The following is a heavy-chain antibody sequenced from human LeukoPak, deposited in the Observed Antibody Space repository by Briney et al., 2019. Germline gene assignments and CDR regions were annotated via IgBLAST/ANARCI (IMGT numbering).Heavy chain of an antibody. Sequence: PSETLSLTCTVSGGSISSYYWSWIRQPPGKGLEWIGYIYYSGSTYYNPSLKSRVTISVDTSKNQFSLKLSSVTAADTAVYYCATNHNYAAFPSWGQGTLVTASS. CDR1: GGSISSYY. CDR3: ATNHNYAAFPS. V-gene: IGHV4-59*12. CDR2: IYYSGST. J-gene: IGHJ5*02. D-gene: IGHD4-11*01.